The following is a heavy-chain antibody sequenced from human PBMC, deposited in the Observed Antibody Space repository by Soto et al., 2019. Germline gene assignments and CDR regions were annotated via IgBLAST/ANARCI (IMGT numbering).Heavy chain of an antibody. CDR1: GFTFSSYA. CDR3: AKWAPAAHNYYYYGMDV. D-gene: IGHD2-2*01. CDR2: ISGSGGST. J-gene: IGHJ6*02. Sequence: PGGSLRLSCAASGFTFSSYAMSWVRQAPGKGLEWVSAISGSGGSTYYADSVKGRFTISGDNSKNTLYVQMNSLRAEDTAVYYCAKWAPAAHNYYYYGMDVWGQGTTVTVSS. V-gene: IGHV3-23*01.